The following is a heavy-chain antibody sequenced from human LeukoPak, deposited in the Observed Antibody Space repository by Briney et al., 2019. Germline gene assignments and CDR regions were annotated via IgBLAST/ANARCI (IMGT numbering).Heavy chain of an antibody. V-gene: IGHV3-7*01. J-gene: IGHJ3*01. CDR2: IKQDGSEK. CDR3: VRGGANWDHSGNYYLVISNAFDV. Sequence: QSGGSLRLSCAASGFTFSSYSVNWVRQAPGKGLEWVANIKQDGSEKYYVDSVKGRFTISRDNAKNSLYLQMNSLRAEDTAVYYCVRGGANWDHSGNYYLVISNAFDVWGQGTMVTVSS. D-gene: IGHD1-26*01. CDR1: GFTFSSYS.